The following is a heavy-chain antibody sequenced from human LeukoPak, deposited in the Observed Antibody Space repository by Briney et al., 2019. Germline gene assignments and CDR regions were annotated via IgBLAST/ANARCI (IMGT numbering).Heavy chain of an antibody. V-gene: IGHV3-30-3*01. CDR3: ARDNHSEYFDY. CDR1: GFTFSSYA. Sequence: PGGSLRLSCAASGFTFSSYAMHWVRQAPGKGLEWVAVISYDGSNKYYADSVKGRFTISRDNSKNTLYLQMNSLRAEDTAVYYCARDNHSEYFDYWGQGTLVTVSS. D-gene: IGHD1-14*01. CDR2: ISYDGSNK. J-gene: IGHJ4*02.